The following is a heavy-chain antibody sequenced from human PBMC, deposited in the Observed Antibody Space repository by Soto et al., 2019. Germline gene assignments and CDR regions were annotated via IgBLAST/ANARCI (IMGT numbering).Heavy chain of an antibody. V-gene: IGHV4-34*01. CDR2: INHSGST. J-gene: IGHJ4*02. CDR3: ARGRGFYYGSGSSNFFDY. Sequence: XGTLSHTCAVYGGSFSGYYWSWIRQPPGKGLEWIGEINHSGSTNYNPSLKSRVTISVDTSKNQFSLKLSSVTAADTAVYYCARGRGFYYGSGSSNFFDYWGQGTLVTVSS. D-gene: IGHD3-10*01. CDR1: GGSFSGYY.